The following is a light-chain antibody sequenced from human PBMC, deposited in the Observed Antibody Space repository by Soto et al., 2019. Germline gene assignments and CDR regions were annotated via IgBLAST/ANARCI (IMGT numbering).Light chain of an antibody. V-gene: IGLV2-8*01. CDR3: TSSAGNTLLHYV. Sequence: QSVLTQPPSASGSPGQSVTISCTGTSSDVGGYNYVSWYQQHPGKAPKLMIYEVSKRPSGVPDRFSGSKSGNTASLTVSGLQVEDEADYYSTSSAGNTLLHYVLLTGTKVPVL. CDR2: EVS. J-gene: IGLJ1*01. CDR1: SSDVGGYNY.